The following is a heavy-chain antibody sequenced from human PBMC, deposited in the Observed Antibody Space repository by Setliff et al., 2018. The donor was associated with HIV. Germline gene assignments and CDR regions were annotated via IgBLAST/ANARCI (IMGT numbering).Heavy chain of an antibody. CDR2: INAGTGNT. CDR1: GYTFTSYA. Sequence: ASVKVSCKASGYTFTSYAMHWVRQAPGQRLEWMGWINAGTGNTKYSQNFQGRVTFSRDTSASTAYMELSSLRSEDTAVYYCASRRITMVRGVISNDYYYYYMDVWGTGTTVTVSS. CDR3: ASRRITMVRGVISNDYYYYYMDV. J-gene: IGHJ6*03. V-gene: IGHV1-3*01. D-gene: IGHD3-10*01.